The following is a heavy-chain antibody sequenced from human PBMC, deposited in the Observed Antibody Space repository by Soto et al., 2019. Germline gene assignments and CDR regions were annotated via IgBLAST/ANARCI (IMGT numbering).Heavy chain of an antibody. Sequence: QVQLVQSGAEVKKPGSSVKVSCKASGGTFSSYTISWVRQAPGQGLEWMGRIIPILGIANYAQKFQGRVTITADKSTGPAYMELSSLRSEDTAVYYCARGDVTPFDYWGQGTLVTVSS. J-gene: IGHJ4*02. V-gene: IGHV1-69*02. CDR1: GGTFSSYT. CDR2: IIPILGIA. CDR3: ARGDVTPFDY. D-gene: IGHD4-4*01.